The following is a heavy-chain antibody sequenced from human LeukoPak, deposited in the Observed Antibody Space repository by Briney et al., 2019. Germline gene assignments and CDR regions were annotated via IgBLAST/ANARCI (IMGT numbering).Heavy chain of an antibody. J-gene: IGHJ4*02. V-gene: IGHV4-59*01. CDR3: ARSRYYDILTGYYNGYFDY. Sequence: SETLSLTCTVSGGSISSYYWSWIRQPPGKGLEWIGYTYYSGSTNYNPSLKSRVTISVDTSKNQFSLKLSSVTAADTAVYYCARSRYYDILTGYYNGYFDYWGQGTLVTVSS. CDR1: GGSISSYY. CDR2: TYYSGST. D-gene: IGHD3-9*01.